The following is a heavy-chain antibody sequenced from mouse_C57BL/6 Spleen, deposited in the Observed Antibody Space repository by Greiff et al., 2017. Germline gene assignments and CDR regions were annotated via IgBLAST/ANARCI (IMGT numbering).Heavy chain of an antibody. CDR1: GYTFTSYW. V-gene: IGHV1-64*01. D-gene: IGHD1-1*01. Sequence: QVQLQQPGAELVKPGASVKLSCKASGYTFTSYWMHWVKQRPGQGLEWIGMIHPNSGSTNYNEKFKSKATLTVDKSSSTAYMQLSSLTSEDSAVYYCASPITTENWYFDVWGTGTTVTVSS. CDR2: IHPNSGST. J-gene: IGHJ1*03. CDR3: ASPITTENWYFDV.